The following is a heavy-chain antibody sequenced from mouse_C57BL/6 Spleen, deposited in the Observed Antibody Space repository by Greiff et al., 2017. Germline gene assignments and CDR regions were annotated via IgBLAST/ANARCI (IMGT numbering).Heavy chain of an antibody. V-gene: IGHV1-72*01. D-gene: IGHD1-1*01. Sequence: QVQLQQPGAELVKPGASVKLSCKASGYTFTSYWMHWVKQRPGRGLEWIGRIDPNSGGTKYNEKFKSKATLTVDKPSSTAYMQLSSLTSEDSAVYYCARAVTTVVATHYYAMDCWGQGTSVTVSS. J-gene: IGHJ4*01. CDR1: GYTFTSYW. CDR2: IDPNSGGT. CDR3: ARAVTTVVATHYYAMDC.